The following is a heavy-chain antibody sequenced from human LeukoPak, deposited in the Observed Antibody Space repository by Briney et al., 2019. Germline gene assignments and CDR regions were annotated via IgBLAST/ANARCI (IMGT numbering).Heavy chain of an antibody. CDR1: GFRFNTYW. CDR3: VRREAGGSNSLFYFDY. J-gene: IGHJ4*02. CDR2: ISSDGSKA. D-gene: IGHD6-13*01. Sequence: PGGSLRLSCAASGFRFNTYWMDWVRQAPGEGLVWVSLISSDGSKALYADSVQGRFTISRDNAKNTVYLQMSSLSAEDTAMYYCVRREAGGSNSLFYFDYWGRGTPVRVSS. V-gene: IGHV3-74*01.